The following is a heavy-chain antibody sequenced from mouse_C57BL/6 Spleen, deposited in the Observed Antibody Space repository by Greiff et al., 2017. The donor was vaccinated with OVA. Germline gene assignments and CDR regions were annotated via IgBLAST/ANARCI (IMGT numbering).Heavy chain of an antibody. CDR1: GYTFTDYY. D-gene: IGHD1-1*01. CDR3: ARYYYGSSYAMDD. V-gene: IGHV1-26*01. CDR2: INPNNGGT. Sequence: VQLQQSGPELVKPGASVKISCKASGYTFTDYYMNWVKQSHGKSLEWIGDINPNNGGTSYNQKFKGKATLTVDKSSSTAYMELRSLTSEDSAVYYCARYYYGSSYAMDDWGQGTSVTVAS. J-gene: IGHJ4*01.